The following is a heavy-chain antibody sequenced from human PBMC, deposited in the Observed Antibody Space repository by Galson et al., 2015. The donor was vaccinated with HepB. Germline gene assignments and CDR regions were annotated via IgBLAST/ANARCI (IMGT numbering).Heavy chain of an antibody. V-gene: IGHV1-69*06. Sequence: SVKVSCKASGGTFSSYAISWVRQAPGQGLEWMGGIIPIFGTANYAQKFQGRVTITADKSTSTAYMELSSLRSEDTAVYYRAREMEDGVDYWGQGTLVTVSS. J-gene: IGHJ4*02. CDR1: GGTFSSYA. CDR3: AREMEDGVDY. D-gene: IGHD4-17*01. CDR2: IIPIFGTA.